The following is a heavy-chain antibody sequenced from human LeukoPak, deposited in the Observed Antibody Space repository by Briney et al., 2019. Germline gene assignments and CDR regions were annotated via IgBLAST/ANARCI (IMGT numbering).Heavy chain of an antibody. V-gene: IGHV3-53*01. Sequence: PGGSLRLSYVASGFTVSSNFMSWVRQASGKGLDWVSVIYSGDGSTYYAHSVKGLFTISRDNSKNTIYLQMNSLRAEDTAIYYCPRAQTTAVHDGLDIWGQGTMVIVSS. J-gene: IGHJ3*02. CDR3: PRAQTTAVHDGLDI. CDR1: GFTVSSNF. CDR2: IYSGDGST. D-gene: IGHD4-17*01.